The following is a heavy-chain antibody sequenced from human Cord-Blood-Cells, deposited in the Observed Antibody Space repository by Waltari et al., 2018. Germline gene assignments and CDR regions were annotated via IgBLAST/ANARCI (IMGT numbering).Heavy chain of an antibody. Sequence: QVQLQESGPGLVKPSETLSLTCTVSGGSISSYYWSWIRQPPGKGLEWIGYIYYSGSTNDNPSRKSRVTISVDTSKNQFSLKLSSVTAADTAVYYCARLSGYPHYWGQGTLVTVSS. D-gene: IGHD5-12*01. CDR2: IYYSGST. J-gene: IGHJ4*02. CDR1: GGSISSYY. CDR3: ARLSGYPHY. V-gene: IGHV4-59*08.